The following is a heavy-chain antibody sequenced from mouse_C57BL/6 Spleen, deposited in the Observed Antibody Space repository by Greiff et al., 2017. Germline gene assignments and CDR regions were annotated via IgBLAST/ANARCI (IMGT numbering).Heavy chain of an antibody. CDR1: GYTFTSYW. V-gene: IGHV1-55*01. CDR2: IFPGSGST. CDR3: ARVYGSNYSLAMED. D-gene: IGHD1-1*01. Sequence: VQLQQSGAELVKPGASVKMSCKASGYTFTSYWITWVKQRPGQGLEWIGDIFPGSGSTNYNEKFKSKATLTVDTSSRTAYIQLRSLTSEDSAVYYCARVYGSNYSLAMEDWGQGTSVTVSS. J-gene: IGHJ4*01.